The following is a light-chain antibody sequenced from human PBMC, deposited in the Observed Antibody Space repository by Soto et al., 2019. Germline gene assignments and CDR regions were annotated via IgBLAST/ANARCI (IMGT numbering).Light chain of an antibody. CDR3: QQYYSYPALT. CDR1: QDIGSY. V-gene: IGKV1-8*01. CDR2: IAS. J-gene: IGKJ4*01. Sequence: AIRMTQSPSSLSASTGDRVTITCRASQDIGSYLAWYQQKPGKAPNLLIYIASSLQSGVPSRFSGSGSGTEFTLIISRLQPEDSATYYCQQYYSYPALTFGGGTKVDIK.